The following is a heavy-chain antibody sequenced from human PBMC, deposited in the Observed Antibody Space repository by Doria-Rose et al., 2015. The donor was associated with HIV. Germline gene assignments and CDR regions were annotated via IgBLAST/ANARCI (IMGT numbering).Heavy chain of an antibody. V-gene: IGHV3-30*18. CDR3: AKDREWELLFLDS. CDR1: GFSLSNYG. D-gene: IGHD1-26*01. CDR2: ISYDGSNT. J-gene: IGHJ5*01. Sequence: QVQLVESGGGVVQPGRSLKLSCAASGFSLSNYGMHWVRQAPGKGLEWAALISYDGSNTFYADSVKGRFTISRDNSKNTLYLQMNSLRAEDTAVYYCAKDREWELLFLDSWGQGTLVTVSS.